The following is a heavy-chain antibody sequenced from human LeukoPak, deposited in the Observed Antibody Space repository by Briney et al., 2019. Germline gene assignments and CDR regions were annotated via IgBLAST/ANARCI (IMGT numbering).Heavy chain of an antibody. V-gene: IGHV3-7*01. J-gene: IGHJ4*02. CDR2: IKQDGSEK. CDR1: GFTFSSYW. D-gene: IGHD3-22*01. CDR3: ARAKRRDSNYYDSSGYDY. Sequence: QTGGSLRLSCAASGFTFSSYWMSWVRQAPGKGLEWVAKIKQDGSEKYYVDSVKGRFTISRDNAKNSLYLQMNSLRAEDTAVYYCARAKRRDSNYYDSSGYDYWGQGTLVTVSS.